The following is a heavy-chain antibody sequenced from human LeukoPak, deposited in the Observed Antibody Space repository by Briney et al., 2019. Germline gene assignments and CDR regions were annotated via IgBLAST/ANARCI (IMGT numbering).Heavy chain of an antibody. J-gene: IGHJ4*02. CDR3: ARTTAMVTIFDY. D-gene: IGHD5-18*01. Sequence: ASVKVSCKASGYTFTSYTMHWVRQAPGQRLEWMGWINAGNGNTKYSQKFQGRVTITRDTSASTAYMELSSLRSEDTAVYYCARTTAMVTIFDYWGQGTLVTVSS. CDR1: GYTFTSYT. CDR2: INAGNGNT. V-gene: IGHV1-3*01.